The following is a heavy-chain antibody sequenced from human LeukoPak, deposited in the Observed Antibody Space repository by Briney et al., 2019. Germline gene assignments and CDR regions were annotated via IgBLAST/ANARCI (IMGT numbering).Heavy chain of an antibody. CDR3: AKQYCSGGSCYQFYYYYGMDV. V-gene: IGHV3-23*01. D-gene: IGHD2-15*01. CDR1: GFTFSSYA. Sequence: GGSLRLSCAASGFTFSSYAMSWVRQAPGKGLEWVSAISGSGGSTYYADSVKGRFTISRDNSKNTLYLQMNSLRAEDTAVYYCAKQYCSGGSCYQFYYYYGMDVWGQGTTVTVSS. CDR2: ISGSGGST. J-gene: IGHJ6*02.